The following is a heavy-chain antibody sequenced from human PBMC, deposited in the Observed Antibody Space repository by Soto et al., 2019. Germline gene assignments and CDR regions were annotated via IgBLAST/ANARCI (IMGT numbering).Heavy chain of an antibody. J-gene: IGHJ4*02. CDR2: IYYSGST. CDR1: GGSISSSSYY. Sequence: SETLSLTCTVSGGSISSSSYYWGWIRQPPGKGLEWIGSIYYSGSTYYNPSLKSRVTISVDTSKNQFSLKRSSVTAADTAVYYCARQGFITMVRGVIITSKGVADYWGQGTLVTVSS. D-gene: IGHD3-10*01. V-gene: IGHV4-39*01. CDR3: ARQGFITMVRGVIITSKGVADY.